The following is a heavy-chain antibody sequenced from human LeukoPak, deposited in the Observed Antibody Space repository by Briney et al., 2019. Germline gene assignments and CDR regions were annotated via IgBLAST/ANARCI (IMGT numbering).Heavy chain of an antibody. D-gene: IGHD5-18*01. CDR1: RFTFSSYA. J-gene: IGHJ1*01. CDR3: ARSFSYSYDFA. CDR2: TNEDGSVR. Sequence: GGSLRLSCAASRFTFSSYAMSWVRQAPGKGLEWVANTNEDGSVRQYADSVRGRFTISRDNTQNTVSLQLNTLRVDDTAVYYCARSFSYSYDFAGGPGTLVTVSS. V-gene: IGHV3-7*03.